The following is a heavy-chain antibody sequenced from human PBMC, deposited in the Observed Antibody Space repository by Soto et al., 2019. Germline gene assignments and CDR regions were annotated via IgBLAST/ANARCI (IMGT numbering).Heavy chain of an antibody. CDR3: ARSLVCRSGFDSCRYHGMDV. CDR1: GLSFSYYS. V-gene: IGHV3-48*02. J-gene: IGHJ6*02. D-gene: IGHD3-22*01. Sequence: GGSLRLSCAASGLSFSYYSMNWVRQAPGKGLEWVSYISGSSRTIYYADSVKGRFTVSRDNGKNSLYLQMNSLRDEDTAVYYCARSLVCRSGFDSCRYHGMDVWGQGTTVTVSS. CDR2: ISGSSRTI.